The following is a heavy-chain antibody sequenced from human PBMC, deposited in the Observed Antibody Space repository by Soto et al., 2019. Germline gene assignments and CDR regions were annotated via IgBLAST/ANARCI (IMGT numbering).Heavy chain of an antibody. J-gene: IGHJ6*02. V-gene: IGHV1-18*01. CDR3: XXXXXXXXXXXXXXXXXV. CDR1: GYTFTSYG. CDR2: ISGDNGQT. Sequence: QVQVVQSGPEVKKPGASVMVSCKASGYTFTSYGISWVRQAPGQGLEWMGWISGDNGQTTYGQKCRGRVTITTDTSTSTDYMELRSLRSDDTGVXXXXXXXXXXXXXXXXXXXXVWGQGTTVTVSS.